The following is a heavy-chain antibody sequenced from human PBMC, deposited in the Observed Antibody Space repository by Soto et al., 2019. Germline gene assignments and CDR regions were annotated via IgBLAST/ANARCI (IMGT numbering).Heavy chain of an antibody. Sequence: ASVKVSCKASVYTFTSYYMHWVRQAPGQGLKWMGIINPSGGSTSYAQKFQGRVTMTRDTSTSAVYIEMSSLRSEDTAVYYCATSRAKMEDFPITVITLLDYWGQGTLFTVSS. CDR1: VYTFTSYY. J-gene: IGHJ4*02. D-gene: IGHD3-22*01. CDR3: ATSRAKMEDFPITVITLLDY. V-gene: IGHV1-46*01. CDR2: INPSGGST.